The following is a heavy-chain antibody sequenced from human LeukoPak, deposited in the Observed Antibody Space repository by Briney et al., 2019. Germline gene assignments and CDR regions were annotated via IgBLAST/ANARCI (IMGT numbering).Heavy chain of an antibody. V-gene: IGHV6-1*01. CDR3: ARALTSYDILTGYRTNPFDY. Sequence: SQTLSLTCAISGDSVSSNSAAWNWIRQSPSRGLEWLGRTYYRFKWYNDYAVSVKSRITINPDTSKNQFSLQLNSVAPEDTAVYYCARALTSYDILTGYRTNPFDYWGQGTLVTVSS. CDR2: TYYRFKWYN. J-gene: IGHJ4*02. D-gene: IGHD3-9*01. CDR1: GDSVSSNSAA.